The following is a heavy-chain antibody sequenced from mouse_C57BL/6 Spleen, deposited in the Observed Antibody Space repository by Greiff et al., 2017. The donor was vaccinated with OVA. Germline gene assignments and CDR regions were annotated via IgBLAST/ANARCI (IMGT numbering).Heavy chain of an antibody. D-gene: IGHD2-3*01. Sequence: QVQLQQSGAELVKPGASVKMSCKASGYTFTSYWITWVKQRPGQGLEWIGDIYPGSGSTNYNEKFKSKATLTVDTSSSTAYMQLSSLTSEDSAVYYCARGTDGYHGWFAYWGQGTLVTVSA. J-gene: IGHJ3*01. V-gene: IGHV1-55*01. CDR3: ARGTDGYHGWFAY. CDR1: GYTFTSYW. CDR2: IYPGSGST.